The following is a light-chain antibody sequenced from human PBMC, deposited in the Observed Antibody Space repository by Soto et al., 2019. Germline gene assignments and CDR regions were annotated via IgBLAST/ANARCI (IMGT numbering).Light chain of an antibody. CDR3: QQYSNWPPIT. V-gene: IGKV3-15*01. Sequence: EIVVTQSPGTLSFSPWEIATLSCRASQSVSSKLAWCQQKPGQAPRLLIYDTSTRATGIPARFSGSGSGTEFTLTISSLQSEDFAVYYCQQYSNWPPITFGQGTRLEIK. J-gene: IGKJ5*01. CDR2: DTS. CDR1: QSVSSK.